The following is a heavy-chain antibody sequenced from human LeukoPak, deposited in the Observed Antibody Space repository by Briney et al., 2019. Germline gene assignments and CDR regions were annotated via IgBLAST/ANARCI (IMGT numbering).Heavy chain of an antibody. CDR2: ISSSGSTI. D-gene: IGHD2-2*01. CDR3: ASLGYCSSTSCSAPFDY. CDR1: GFTFSSYE. Sequence: PGGSLRLSCAASGFTFSSYEMNWVRQAPGKGLEWVSYISSSGSTIYYADSVKGRFTISRDNAKNSLYLQMNSLRGEDTAVYYCASLGYCSSTSCSAPFDYWGQGTLVTVSS. V-gene: IGHV3-48*03. J-gene: IGHJ4*02.